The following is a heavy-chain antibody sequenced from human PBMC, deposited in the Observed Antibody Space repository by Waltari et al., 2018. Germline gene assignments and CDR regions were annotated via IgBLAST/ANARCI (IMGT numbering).Heavy chain of an antibody. CDR3: ARDRGYQDY. J-gene: IGHJ4*02. CDR2: IYSSGST. D-gene: IGHD3-10*01. CDR1: GGSISSHY. V-gene: IGHV4-59*11. Sequence: QVQLQESGPGLVKPSETLSLTCTVSGGSISSHYWSWTRQPPGKGLEWIGYIYSSGSTNYNPSLKSRVIISVDTSKNQFSLKVRSMTAADTAVYYCARDRGYQDYWGQGTLVTVSS.